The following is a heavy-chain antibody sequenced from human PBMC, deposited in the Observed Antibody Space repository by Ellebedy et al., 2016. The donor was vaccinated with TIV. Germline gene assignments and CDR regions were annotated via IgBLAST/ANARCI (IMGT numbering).Heavy chain of an antibody. V-gene: IGHV4-39*07. CDR2: IYYSGNT. Sequence: MPSETLSLTCTVSGGSITTVGYYWGWIRQPPGKGLEWIASIYYSGNTYYNPPLRSRVTISVDTSKNRFSLDLSSVTAADTALYFCARMPIQSNSFGWFDPWGQGALVTVSS. D-gene: IGHD6-6*01. J-gene: IGHJ5*02. CDR1: GGSITTVGYY. CDR3: ARMPIQSNSFGWFDP.